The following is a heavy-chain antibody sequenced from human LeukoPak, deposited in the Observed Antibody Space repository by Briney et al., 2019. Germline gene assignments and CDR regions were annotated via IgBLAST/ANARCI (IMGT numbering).Heavy chain of an antibody. CDR3: ARSGRRGRWFAASYYFDY. CDR1: GYTFTSYG. CDR2: ISAYNGNT. Sequence: SVKVSCKASGYTFTSYGISWVRQAPGQGLEWMGWISAYNGNTNYAQKLQGRVTMTTDTSTSTAYMELRSLRSDDTAVYYCARSGRRGRWFAASYYFDYWGQGTLVTVSS. J-gene: IGHJ4*02. D-gene: IGHD3-10*01. V-gene: IGHV1-18*01.